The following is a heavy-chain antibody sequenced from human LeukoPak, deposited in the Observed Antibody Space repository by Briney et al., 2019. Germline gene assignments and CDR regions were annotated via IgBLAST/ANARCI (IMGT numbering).Heavy chain of an antibody. Sequence: SETLSLTCAVYGGSFSGYYWSWIRQPPGKGLEWIGEINHSGSTNYNPSLKSRVTISVDTSKNQFSLKLSSVTAADTAVYYCARAVGVRGVISFDYWGQGTLVTVSS. V-gene: IGHV4-34*01. CDR2: INHSGST. CDR3: ARAVGVRGVISFDY. D-gene: IGHD3-10*01. CDR1: GGSFSGYY. J-gene: IGHJ4*02.